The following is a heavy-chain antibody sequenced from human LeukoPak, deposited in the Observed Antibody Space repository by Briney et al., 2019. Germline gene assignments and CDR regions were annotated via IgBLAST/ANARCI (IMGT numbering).Heavy chain of an antibody. CDR2: ISYDGSNK. J-gene: IGHJ4*02. CDR3: ARDRAFDWLPLYYFDY. CDR1: GFTFSSYA. Sequence: PGGSLRLSCAASGFTFSSYAMHWVRQAPGKGLEWVAVISYDGSNKYYADSVKGRFTISRDNSKNTLYLQMNSLRAEDTAVYYCARDRAFDWLPLYYFDYWGQGTLVTVSS. D-gene: IGHD3-9*01. V-gene: IGHV3-30-3*01.